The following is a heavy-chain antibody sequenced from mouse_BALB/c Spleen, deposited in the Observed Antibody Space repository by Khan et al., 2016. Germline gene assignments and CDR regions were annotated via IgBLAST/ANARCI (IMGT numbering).Heavy chain of an antibody. CDR2: IFPGSGST. V-gene: IGHV1-77*01. Sequence: QVQLKQSGTELPRPGASVKLSCKASGYTFTDYYLHWVKQRTGQGLEWIGEIFPGSGSTYYNEKFKGKASLTADTSSSTASMQLSSLTSEDSAVYFCARSYYGYCAMDYWGHGASVTVSS. J-gene: IGHJ4*01. D-gene: IGHD1-2*01. CDR1: GYTFTDYY. CDR3: ARSYYGYCAMDY.